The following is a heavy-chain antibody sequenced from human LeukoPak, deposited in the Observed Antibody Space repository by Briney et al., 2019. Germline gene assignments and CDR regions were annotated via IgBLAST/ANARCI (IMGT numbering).Heavy chain of an antibody. CDR3: ARAGIVGATIGYYYYMDV. CDR1: GFTFSDYY. CDR2: ISSSGSTI. V-gene: IGHV3-11*04. D-gene: IGHD1-26*01. J-gene: IGHJ6*03. Sequence: GGSLRLSCAASGFTFSDYYMSWIRQAPGKGLEWVSYISSSGSTIYYADSVKGRFTISRDNAKNSLYLQMNSLRAEDTAVYYCARAGIVGATIGYYYYMDVWGKGTTVTISS.